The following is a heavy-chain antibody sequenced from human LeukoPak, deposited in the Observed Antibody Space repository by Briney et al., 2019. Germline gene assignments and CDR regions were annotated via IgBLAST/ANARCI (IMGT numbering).Heavy chain of an antibody. Sequence: PSETLSLTCTVSGGSISRYYWSWIRQPPGKGLEWIGYKDYNGSTNYSPSLKSRVIMSFDPSKNQFSLKLNSVTAADTAFYYCVRDRGLGRGFDPWGQGTMVTVSS. CDR3: VRDRGLGRGFDP. CDR1: GGSISRYY. V-gene: IGHV4-59*12. J-gene: IGHJ5*02. CDR2: KDYNGST. D-gene: IGHD3-16*01.